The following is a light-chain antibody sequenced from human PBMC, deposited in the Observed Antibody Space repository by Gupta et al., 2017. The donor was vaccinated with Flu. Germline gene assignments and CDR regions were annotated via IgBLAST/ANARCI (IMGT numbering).Light chain of an antibody. CDR2: GNS. Sequence: QSVLTQPPSVSGAPGQRVTISCTGSSSNIGAGYDVHWYQQLPGTAPKPLIYGNSNRPSGVPDRFSGSKSGTSASLAITGLQAEDEADYCCQSYDSSLSGSVFGGGTKLTVL. V-gene: IGLV1-40*01. CDR1: SSNIGAGYD. CDR3: QSYDSSLSGSV. J-gene: IGLJ3*02.